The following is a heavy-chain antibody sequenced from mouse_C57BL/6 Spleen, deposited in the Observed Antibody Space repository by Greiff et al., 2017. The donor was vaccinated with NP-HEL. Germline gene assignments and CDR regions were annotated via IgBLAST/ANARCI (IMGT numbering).Heavy chain of an antibody. J-gene: IGHJ3*01. CDR3: ARRCYDYDGFAY. CDR1: GYTFTSYW. Sequence: QVQLQQSGAELVRPGSSVKLSCKASGYTFTSYWMDWVKQRPGQGLEWIGNIYPSDSKTHYNQKFKDKATLTVDKSSSTAYMQLSSLTSEDSAVYYWARRCYDYDGFAYWGQGTRVTVSA. D-gene: IGHD2-4*01. V-gene: IGHV1-61*01. CDR2: IYPSDSKT.